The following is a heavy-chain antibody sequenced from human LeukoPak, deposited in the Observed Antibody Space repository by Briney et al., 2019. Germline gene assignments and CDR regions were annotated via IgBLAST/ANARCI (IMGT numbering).Heavy chain of an antibody. CDR2: INSDGSST. V-gene: IGHV3-74*01. Sequence: GGSLRLSCAASGFTFSSYWMHWVRQAPGKGLVWVSRINSDGSSTSYADSVKGRFTISRDNAKNSLYLQMISLRAEDTAVYYCARDQRGSYYGFFDYRGQGTLVTVSS. CDR3: ARDQRGSYYGFFDY. D-gene: IGHD1-26*01. CDR1: GFTFSSYW. J-gene: IGHJ4*02.